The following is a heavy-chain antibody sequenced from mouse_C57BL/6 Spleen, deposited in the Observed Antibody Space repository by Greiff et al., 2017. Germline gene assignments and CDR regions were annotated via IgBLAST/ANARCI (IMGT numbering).Heavy chain of an antibody. D-gene: IGHD2-5*01. CDR2: INPSNGCT. CDR1: GYTFTSYW. J-gene: IGHJ2*01. Sequence: VQLQQPGTELVKPGASVKLSCKASGYTFTSYWMHWVKQRPGPGLEWIGNINPSNGCTNYNQKFKSKATLTVDKSASTAFRQLSSLTSEDSAVYYGAREDYSKPCDYWGQGTILTVSS. CDR3: AREDYSKPCDY. V-gene: IGHV1-53*01.